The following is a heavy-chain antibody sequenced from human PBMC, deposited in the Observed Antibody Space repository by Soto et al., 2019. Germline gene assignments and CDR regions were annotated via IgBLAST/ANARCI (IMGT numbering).Heavy chain of an antibody. D-gene: IGHD6-13*01. J-gene: IGHJ5*02. CDR1: GGSISSSNW. CDR3: ARGESRRAAAGANWFDP. CDR2: IYHSGST. Sequence: SETLSLTCAVSGGSISSSNWWSWVRQPPGKGLEWIGEIYHSGSTNYNPSLKSRVTISVDKSKNQFSLKLSSVTAVDTAVYYCARGESRRAAAGANWFDPWGQGTLVTVSS. V-gene: IGHV4-4*02.